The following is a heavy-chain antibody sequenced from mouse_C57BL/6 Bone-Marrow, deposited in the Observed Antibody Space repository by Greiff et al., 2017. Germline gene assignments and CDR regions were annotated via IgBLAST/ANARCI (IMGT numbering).Heavy chain of an antibody. CDR2: ISYDGSN. Sequence: EVQLQESGPGLVKPSQSLSLTCSVTGYSITSRYYWNWIRPLPGNNLEWMGYISYDGSNNYNPSLKKRSSITRDTSKNQFFLKLNSVTTEDTATYYCARMDYWGQGASVTVSS. CDR3: ARMDY. V-gene: IGHV3-6*01. J-gene: IGHJ4*01. CDR1: GYSITSRYY.